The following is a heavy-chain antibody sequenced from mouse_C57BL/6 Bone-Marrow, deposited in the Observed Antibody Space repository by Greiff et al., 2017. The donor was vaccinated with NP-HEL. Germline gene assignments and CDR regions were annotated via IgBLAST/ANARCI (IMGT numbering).Heavy chain of an antibody. CDR1: GFNIKDDY. CDR3: TTNYYGSSYGDY. Sequence: EVQLQQSGAELVRPGASVKLSCTASGFNIKDDYMHWVKQRPEQGLEWIGWLDPENGDTEYASKFQGKATIQADTSSNTAYLQLSSLTSEDTAVYYCTTNYYGSSYGDYWGQGTTLTVSS. D-gene: IGHD1-1*01. CDR2: LDPENGDT. V-gene: IGHV14-4*01. J-gene: IGHJ2*01.